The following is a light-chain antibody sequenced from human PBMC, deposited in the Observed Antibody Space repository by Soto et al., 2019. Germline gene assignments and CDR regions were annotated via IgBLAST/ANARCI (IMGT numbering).Light chain of an antibody. V-gene: IGKV3-20*01. CDR1: QSVANNY. J-gene: IGKJ1*01. CDR2: DAS. CDR3: QHYASAPMA. Sequence: NVLTQSAGPLSLSPRERATLSCRTSQSVANNYLAWYKQIPGQPPRLLIYDASNRATGIPDRFSGSGSWIELILPITRFEPDDFTALFRQHYASAPMAFGEG.